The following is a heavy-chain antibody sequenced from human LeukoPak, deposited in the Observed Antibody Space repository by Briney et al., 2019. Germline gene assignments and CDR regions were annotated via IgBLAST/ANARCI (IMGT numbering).Heavy chain of an antibody. D-gene: IGHD3-22*01. J-gene: IGHJ4*02. Sequence: SETLSLTCTVFGDSMRNYYWSWIRQSPGKGLERIGHISCSGNTNYNPSLKSRVTISIDASRNQFSLNLYSVTASDTALYYCARGYRPPSSGFDYWGQGTPGTVSS. CDR2: ISCSGNT. V-gene: IGHV4-59*08. CDR3: ARGYRPPSSGFDY. CDR1: GDSMRNYY.